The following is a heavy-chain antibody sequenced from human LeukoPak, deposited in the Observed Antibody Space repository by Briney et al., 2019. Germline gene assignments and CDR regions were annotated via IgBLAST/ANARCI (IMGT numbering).Heavy chain of an antibody. D-gene: IGHD6-25*01. J-gene: IGHJ4*02. CDR2: IFSGDKT. Sequence: GRSLRLSCAVSGFTVGSKYMSWVRQAPGKGLEWVSVIFSGDKTYYADSVKGRFTISRDNSKNTLYLQMNSLRVEDTAVYYCARSPWGDSSGPYYFDYWGQGTLVTVSS. CDR3: ARSPWGDSSGPYYFDY. CDR1: GFTVGSKY. V-gene: IGHV3-53*01.